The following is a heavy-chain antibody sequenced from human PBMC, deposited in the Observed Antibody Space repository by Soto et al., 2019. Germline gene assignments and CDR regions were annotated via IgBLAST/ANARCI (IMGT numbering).Heavy chain of an antibody. Sequence: LPCSAAGDSIGISDIYWGWVRKTLGKGLEWIGSIFYLWSSYYNPSLKSRVTMSVDTSKNQFSLRLRSVTAADTALYLCASHSLALRKNIWFDPWGQGIMVT. CDR2: IFYLWSS. CDR1: GDSIGISDIY. D-gene: IGHD3-3*02. V-gene: IGHV4-39*01. CDR3: ASHSLALRKNIWFDP. J-gene: IGHJ5*02.